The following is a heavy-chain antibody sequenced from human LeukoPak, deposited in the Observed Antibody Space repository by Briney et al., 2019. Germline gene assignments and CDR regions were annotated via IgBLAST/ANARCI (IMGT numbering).Heavy chain of an antibody. CDR1: GFTVSSNY. D-gene: IGHD6-19*01. J-gene: IGHJ4*02. CDR3: ARGTSGWSPTPFDY. Sequence: GGSLRLSCAASGFTVSSNYMSWDRQAPGKGREWVLDIYSGGRTYYTHSGKARFTIPRDNSKNTLYLQMTSLRAEDTAVYYCARGTSGWSPTPFDYWGQRTLVTVSS. V-gene: IGHV3-53*01. CDR2: IYSGGRT.